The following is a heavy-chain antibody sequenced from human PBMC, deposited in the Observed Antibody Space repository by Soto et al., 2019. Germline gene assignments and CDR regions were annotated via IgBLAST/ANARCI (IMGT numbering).Heavy chain of an antibody. J-gene: IGHJ2*01. D-gene: IGHD5-18*01. CDR3: VRDSGANYGTFWYFDL. Sequence: QVQLVESGGGVVQPGRSLRISCAATGFSFNFYAMYWVRQAPGKGLEWVAMISNDGSSENYADSVRGRFIISRYNSKKALLLQMNVLRPEATATYYCVRDSGANYGTFWYFDLWGRGTLVTVSS. V-gene: IGHV3-30-3*01. CDR1: GFSFNFYA. CDR2: ISNDGSSE.